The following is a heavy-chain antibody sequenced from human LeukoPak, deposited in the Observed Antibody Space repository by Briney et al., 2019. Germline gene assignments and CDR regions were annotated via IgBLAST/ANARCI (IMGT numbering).Heavy chain of an antibody. CDR3: ATAGLAYCGGDCYPSPHY. V-gene: IGHV3-30*02. CDR1: GFTFSSYG. CDR2: IRYDGSNK. Sequence: GGSLRLSCAASGFTFSSYGMHWVRQAPGKGLEWVAFIRYDGSNKYYADSVKGRFTISRDNSKNTLYLQMNSLRAEDTAVYYCATAGLAYCGGDCYPSPHYWGQGTLVTVSS. D-gene: IGHD2-21*02. J-gene: IGHJ4*02.